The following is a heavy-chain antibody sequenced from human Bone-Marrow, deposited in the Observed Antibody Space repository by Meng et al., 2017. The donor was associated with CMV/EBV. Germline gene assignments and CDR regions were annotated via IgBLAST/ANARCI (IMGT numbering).Heavy chain of an antibody. J-gene: IGHJ5*02. D-gene: IGHD1-26*01. CDR3: ARASGTYWIGRFDP. CDR1: GFIVSGNS. CDR2: IYSEGNT. Sequence: GGSLRLSCAASGFIVSGNSMSWVRQAPGKGLECVSIIYSEGNTQYADSVKGRFTVSRDNSGNTLHLQMNSLRAEDTAVYYCARASGTYWIGRFDPWGQGTLVTVSS. V-gene: IGHV3-53*01.